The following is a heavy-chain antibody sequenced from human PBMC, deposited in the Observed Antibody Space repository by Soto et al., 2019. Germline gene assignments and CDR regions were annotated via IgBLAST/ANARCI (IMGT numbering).Heavy chain of an antibody. CDR1: GFTFSSYP. D-gene: IGHD6-25*01. Sequence: EVQLVESGGGLVQPGGSLRLSCSASGFTFSSYPMHWVRQAPGKGLEYVSAISGDGFRTYYADSVKGRFTISRDNSMATLFLQMSSLRAEDTAVYYCVKQGSSIAAIDSWGQGTLVTVSS. V-gene: IGHV3-64D*08. CDR3: VKQGSSIAAIDS. CDR2: ISGDGFRT. J-gene: IGHJ5*01.